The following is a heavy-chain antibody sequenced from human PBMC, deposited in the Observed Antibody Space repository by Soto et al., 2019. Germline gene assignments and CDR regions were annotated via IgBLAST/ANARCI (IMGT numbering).Heavy chain of an antibody. J-gene: IGHJ4*02. CDR3: ARHARGVTTIDY. Sequence: SETLSLTCTVSGGSISSSSYYWGWIRQPPGKGLEWIGSIYYSGSTYYNPSLKSRVTISVDTSKNQFSLKLSSVTAAGTAVYYCARHARGVTTIDYWGRGTLVTVSS. CDR2: IYYSGST. D-gene: IGHD4-17*01. CDR1: GGSISSSSYY. V-gene: IGHV4-39*01.